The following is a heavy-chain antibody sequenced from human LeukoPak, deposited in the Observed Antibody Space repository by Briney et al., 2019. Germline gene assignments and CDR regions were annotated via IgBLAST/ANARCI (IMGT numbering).Heavy chain of an antibody. Sequence: GGSLRLSCEASGFIFDDYGMHWVRQAPGKGLEWVSGISRNNARGYAGSVRGRVTISRDNARNSLYLQMNSLREEDTALYYCAKEDVTRKGYMDVWGKGTTVTVSS. V-gene: IGHV3-9*01. CDR2: ISRNNAR. D-gene: IGHD1-14*01. CDR3: AKEDVTRKGYMDV. CDR1: GFIFDDYG. J-gene: IGHJ6*04.